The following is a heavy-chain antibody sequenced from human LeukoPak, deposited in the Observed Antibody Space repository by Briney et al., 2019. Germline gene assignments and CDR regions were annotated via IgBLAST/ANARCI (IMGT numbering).Heavy chain of an antibody. CDR1: GGSISSGGYY. V-gene: IGHV4-30-2*01. D-gene: IGHD3-10*01. CDR3: ARDYYGSGSPSFDF. Sequence: SETLSLTCTVSGGSISSGGYYWSWIRQPPGKGLEWIGYIYHSGSTYYSPSLKSRVTISVDTSKNQFSLKLSSVTAADTAVYYCARDYYGSGSPSFDFWGQGTMVTVSS. CDR2: IYHSGST. J-gene: IGHJ3*01.